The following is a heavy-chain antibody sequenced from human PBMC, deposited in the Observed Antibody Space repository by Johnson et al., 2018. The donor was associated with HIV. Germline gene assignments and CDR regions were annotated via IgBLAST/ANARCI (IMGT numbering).Heavy chain of an antibody. CDR2: ISYEGNNK. D-gene: IGHD2-21*01. J-gene: IGHJ3*02. CDR1: GFTFNNYD. CDR3: AKAYCPGCDAFEI. Sequence: QVQLVESGGGVVQPGRSLRLSCVASGFTFNNYDMDWVRQAPGKGLEWVVSISYEGNNKYYADSVKGRFTISRDNSNNTLDLQMNSLRTEDTGVYYCAKAYCPGCDAFEIWGQGTVVTVSS. V-gene: IGHV3-30*18.